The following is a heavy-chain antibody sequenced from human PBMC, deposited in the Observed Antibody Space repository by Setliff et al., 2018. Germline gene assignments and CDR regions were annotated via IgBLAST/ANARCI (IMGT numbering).Heavy chain of an antibody. CDR1: GGSVGNSHYY. Sequence: SETLSLTCTVSGGSVGNSHYYWSWVRQPAGKGLEWIGRIYTTWSTNYNPSLRSRVSISLDTSKSQFFLKLDSVTAADTAVYYCARFPRIELYLGWFDPWGQGTLVTVSS. V-gene: IGHV4-61*02. CDR3: ARFPRIELYLGWFDP. CDR2: IYTTWST. D-gene: IGHD1-7*01. J-gene: IGHJ5*02.